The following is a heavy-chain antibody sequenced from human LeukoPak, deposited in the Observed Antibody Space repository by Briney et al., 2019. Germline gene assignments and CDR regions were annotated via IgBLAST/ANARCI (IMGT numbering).Heavy chain of an antibody. V-gene: IGHV1-3*01. Sequence: ASVKVSCKASGYTFTSYAIHWVRQAPGQRLEWMGWINAGNGQTKYSQKFQRRVTITRDTSASTAYMEPSSLRSEDTAVYYCARAGVVEMATIGFDYWGQGTLVTVSS. CDR3: ARAGVVEMATIGFDY. CDR1: GYTFTSYA. J-gene: IGHJ4*02. CDR2: INAGNGQT. D-gene: IGHD5-24*01.